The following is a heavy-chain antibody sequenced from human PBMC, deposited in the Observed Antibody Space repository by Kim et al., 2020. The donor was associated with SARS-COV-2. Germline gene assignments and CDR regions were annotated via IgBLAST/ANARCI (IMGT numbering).Heavy chain of an antibody. J-gene: IGHJ4*02. V-gene: IGHV4-39*01. CDR3: ARRGRARYFDS. D-gene: IGHD6-6*01. Sequence: TYYSPSLKSRVPRSVDTSKSQFSLNLTSVTAADTAVYFCARRGRARYFDSWGQGALVTVSS. CDR2: T.